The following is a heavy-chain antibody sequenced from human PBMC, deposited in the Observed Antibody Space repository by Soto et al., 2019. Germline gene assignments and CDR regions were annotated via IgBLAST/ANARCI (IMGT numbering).Heavy chain of an antibody. J-gene: IGHJ5*02. CDR3: ARMAPSVDITGWYRRDWFAP. CDR2: IYPGDSDT. Sequence: GESLKISCKGSGYSFTSYWIGWVRQMPGKGLEWMGIIYPGDSDTRYSPSFQGQVTISADKSISTAYLQWSSLKASDTAMYYCARMAPSVDITGWYRRDWFAPWGEGTLVTVS. CDR1: GYSFTSYW. D-gene: IGHD6-19*01. V-gene: IGHV5-51*01.